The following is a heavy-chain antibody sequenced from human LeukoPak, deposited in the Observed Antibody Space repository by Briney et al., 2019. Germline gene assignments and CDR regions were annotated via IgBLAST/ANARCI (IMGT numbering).Heavy chain of an antibody. V-gene: IGHV3-7*01. CDR3: ARDRGRYCSSTSCYVRGYYFDY. D-gene: IGHD2-2*01. CDR2: IKQDGSEK. Sequence: GSLRLSCAASGFTFSSYGMSWVRQAPGKGLEWVANIKQDGSEKYYVDSVKGRFTISRDNAKNSLYLQMDSLRAEDTAVYYCARDRGRYCSSTSCYVRGYYFDYWGQGTLVTVSS. CDR1: GFTFSSYG. J-gene: IGHJ4*02.